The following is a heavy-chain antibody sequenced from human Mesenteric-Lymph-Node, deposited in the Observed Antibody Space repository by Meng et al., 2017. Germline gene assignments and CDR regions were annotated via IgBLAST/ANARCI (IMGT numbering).Heavy chain of an antibody. CDR2: INPNSGGT. Sequence: ASVKVSCKASGYTFTGSYIHWVRQAPGQGLEWMGWINPNSGGTNTAQKFQGRVTMTRDTSASTAYMELSSLRSEDTAVYYCAREGFSGSALNPFAHFDYWGQGTLVTVSS. CDR1: GYTFTGSY. D-gene: IGHD6-19*01. V-gene: IGHV1-2*02. CDR3: AREGFSGSALNPFAHFDY. J-gene: IGHJ4*02.